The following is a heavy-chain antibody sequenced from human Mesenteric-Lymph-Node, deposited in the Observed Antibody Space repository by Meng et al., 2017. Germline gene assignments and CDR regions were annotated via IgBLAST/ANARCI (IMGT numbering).Heavy chain of an antibody. CDR2: INPSGGST. V-gene: IGHV1-46*01. J-gene: IGHJ6*02. CDR3: ARDDPFQVVVTAPYYYYGMDV. D-gene: IGHD2-21*02. Sequence: ASVKVSCKASGYTFTSYYMHWVRQAPGQGLEWMGIINPSGGSTSYAQKFQGRVTMTRDTSTSTVYMELSSLRSEDTAVYYCARDDPFQVVVTAPYYYYGMDVWGQGTTVTVSS. CDR1: GYTFTSYY.